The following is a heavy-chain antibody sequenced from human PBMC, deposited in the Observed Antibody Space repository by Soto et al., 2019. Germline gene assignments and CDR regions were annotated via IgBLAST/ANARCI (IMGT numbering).Heavy chain of an antibody. Sequence: PGGSLRLSCVASGFTFSSHAMGWLRQAPGAGLEWVAVVDGGGGNTYYADSVKGRFTISRDNSKNTLYLQMNSLRAEDTAVYYCAKMGTPDYGDYSYYFDYWGQGTLVTVSS. J-gene: IGHJ4*02. CDR1: GFTFSSHA. D-gene: IGHD4-17*01. CDR3: AKMGTPDYGDYSYYFDY. CDR2: VDGGGGNT. V-gene: IGHV3-23*01.